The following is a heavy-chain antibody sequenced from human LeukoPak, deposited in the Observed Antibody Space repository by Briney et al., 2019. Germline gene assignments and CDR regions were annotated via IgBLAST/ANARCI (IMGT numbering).Heavy chain of an antibody. V-gene: IGHV3-21*06. CDR2: IGARGTNI. J-gene: IGHJ3*02. CDR1: GFTFNTSA. CDR3: ARQRNGYNKLKDAFDM. Sequence: GGSLRLSCAASGFTFNTSALSWVRQAPGKGLEWVSPIGARGTNIYYTDSLKGRFTISRDNANNSLSLQMNSLRAEDTAVYYCARQRNGYNKLKDAFDMWGQGTMVTVSS. D-gene: IGHD5-24*01.